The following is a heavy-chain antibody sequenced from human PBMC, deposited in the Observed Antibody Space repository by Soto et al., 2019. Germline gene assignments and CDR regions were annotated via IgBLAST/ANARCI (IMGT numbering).Heavy chain of an antibody. D-gene: IGHD1-26*01. CDR2: VHHTGHT. CDR3: ASHPLWDRSGFDP. CDR1: GGAISSYY. V-gene: IGHV4-59*08. Sequence: PSETLSLTCTVSGGAISSYYWSWIRQPAGKGLEWIGYVHHTGHTMYNPSLKSRVTISVDTSKNRFSLRLTSVAAADTAVYYCASHPLWDRSGFDPWGQGSVVTVSS. J-gene: IGHJ5*02.